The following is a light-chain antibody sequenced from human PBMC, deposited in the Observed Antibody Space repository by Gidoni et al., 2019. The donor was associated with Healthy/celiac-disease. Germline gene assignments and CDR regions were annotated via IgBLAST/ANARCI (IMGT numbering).Light chain of an antibody. J-gene: IGKJ2*01. Sequence: DIVLNQSPDYLAVSLGERATINCKPSRSVLYSSNTKNYLAWYQQKPGQPPRLLIYWASTRESGIPDRFSGSGSGTDFTLTISSLQAEDVAVYYCQQYYSTPYTFGQGTKLEIK. CDR3: QQYYSTPYT. V-gene: IGKV4-1*01. CDR1: RSVLYSSNTKNY. CDR2: WAS.